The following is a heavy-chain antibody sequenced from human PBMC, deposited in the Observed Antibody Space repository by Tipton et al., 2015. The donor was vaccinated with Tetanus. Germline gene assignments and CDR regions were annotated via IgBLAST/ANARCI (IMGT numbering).Heavy chain of an antibody. V-gene: IGHV3-11*01. D-gene: IGHD3-3*01. CDR2: ISSSGSTI. CDR3: ARLGPRDFWSGYSFLTYFDY. CDR1: EFTFSDHY. J-gene: IGHJ4*02. Sequence: SLRLSCAASEFTFSDHYMSWIRQAPGKGLEWVSYISSSGSTISYGDSVEGRFTISRDNAKNSLYLQMNSLRAEDTAVYFCARLGPRDFWSGYSFLTYFDYWGQGILVTVSS.